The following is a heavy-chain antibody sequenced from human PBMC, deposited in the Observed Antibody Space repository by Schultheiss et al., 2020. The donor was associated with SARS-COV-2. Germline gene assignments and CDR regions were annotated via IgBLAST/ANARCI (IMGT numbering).Heavy chain of an antibody. Sequence: SETLSLTCTVSGGSISSYYWSWIRQPPGKGLEWIGEINHSGSTNYNPSLKSRVTISVDTSKNQFSLKLSSVTAADTAVYYCARHKGYCSSTSCPYYYMDVWGKGTTVTVSS. V-gene: IGHV4-34*01. CDR1: GGSISSYY. D-gene: IGHD2-2*01. CDR2: INHSGST. CDR3: ARHKGYCSSTSCPYYYMDV. J-gene: IGHJ6*03.